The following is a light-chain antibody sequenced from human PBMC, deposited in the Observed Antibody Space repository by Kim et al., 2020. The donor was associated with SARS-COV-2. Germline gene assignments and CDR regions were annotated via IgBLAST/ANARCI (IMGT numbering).Light chain of an antibody. CDR2: TNN. V-gene: IGLV1-44*01. J-gene: IGLJ3*02. CDR1: SSNIGSNT. Sequence: RVTISCSGSSSNIGSNTVNWYQQLPGTAPKLLIYTNNQRPSGVPDRFAGSKSGTSASLAISGLQSEYEADYYCTAWDDRLSGREVFGGGTKLTVL. CDR3: TAWDDRLSGREV.